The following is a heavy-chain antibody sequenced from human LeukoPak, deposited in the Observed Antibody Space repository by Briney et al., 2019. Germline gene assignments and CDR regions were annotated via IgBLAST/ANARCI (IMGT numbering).Heavy chain of an antibody. Sequence: QSGGSLRLSCAASGFTFRNYRMNWVRHAPGKGLEWLANIKQDGSEEYYVDSVKGRFTISRDNANNSLYLQMDSLRAEDTAVYYCARGRQWLSKGYFDYWGQGTLVTVSS. CDR2: IKQDGSEE. CDR1: GFTFRNYR. CDR3: ARGRQWLSKGYFDY. J-gene: IGHJ4*02. D-gene: IGHD6-19*01. V-gene: IGHV3-7*05.